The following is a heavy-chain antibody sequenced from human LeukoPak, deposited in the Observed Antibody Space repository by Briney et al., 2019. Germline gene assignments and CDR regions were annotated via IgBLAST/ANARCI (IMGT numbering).Heavy chain of an antibody. CDR3: ARARSSGSHRVVNAFDV. CDR2: ISITSDYI. J-gene: IGHJ3*01. CDR1: GFTFSMYT. D-gene: IGHD1-26*01. V-gene: IGHV3-21*01. Sequence: GGSLRLSCAASGFTFSMYTMNWVRQAPGKGLEWVSSISITSDYIYYPDSMKGRFTISRDNAKNSLYLQMNSLRAEDTAVYYCARARSSGSHRVVNAFDVWGQGTMVTVSS.